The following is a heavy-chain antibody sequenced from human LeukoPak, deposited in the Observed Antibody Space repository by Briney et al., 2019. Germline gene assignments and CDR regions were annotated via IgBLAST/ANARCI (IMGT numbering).Heavy chain of an antibody. Sequence: SVKVSCKASGGTFSSYTISWVRLAPGQGLEWMGRIIPILGIANYAQKFQGRVTITADISTSTAYMELSSLRSEDTAVYYCARVGGSRDGFDAFDIWGQGTMVTVSS. CDR3: ARVGGSRDGFDAFDI. CDR1: GGTFSSYT. D-gene: IGHD5-24*01. J-gene: IGHJ3*02. V-gene: IGHV1-69*02. CDR2: IIPILGIA.